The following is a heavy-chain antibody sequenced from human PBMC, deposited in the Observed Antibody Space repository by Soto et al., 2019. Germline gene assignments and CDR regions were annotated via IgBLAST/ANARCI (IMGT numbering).Heavy chain of an antibody. CDR3: TRDMTPPDY. CDR1: GYTFTSYG. D-gene: IGHD3-16*01. Sequence: QVQLVQSGAEVKKPGASVKVSCKASGYTFTSYGISWVRQAPGQGLEWMGWISAYNGNTNYPQKLQGRVTMTADTSTSTAHMELRSLRSDDKAVYYCTRDMTPPDYCAQGPLVTVSS. CDR2: ISAYNGNT. J-gene: IGHJ4*02. V-gene: IGHV1-18*01.